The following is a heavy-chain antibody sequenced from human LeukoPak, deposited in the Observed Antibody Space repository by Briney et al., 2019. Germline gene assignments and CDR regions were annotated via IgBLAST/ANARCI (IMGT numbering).Heavy chain of an antibody. Sequence: GGSLRLSCVASGFTVSSNYMTWVRQAPGKGLEWVSVIYSAGSTYYADSVKGRFTISRDNSKNTLYLQMNSLRAEDTAVYYCAKDRAPLSTAAQWDFDYWGQGTLVTVSS. J-gene: IGHJ4*02. CDR3: AKDRAPLSTAAQWDFDY. D-gene: IGHD6-6*01. V-gene: IGHV3-53*01. CDR2: IYSAGST. CDR1: GFTVSSNY.